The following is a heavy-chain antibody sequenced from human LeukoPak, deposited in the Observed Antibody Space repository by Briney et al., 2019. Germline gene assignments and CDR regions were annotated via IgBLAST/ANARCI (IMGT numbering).Heavy chain of an antibody. V-gene: IGHV3-23*01. D-gene: IGHD2-8*02. Sequence: GGSLRLSCAASGFTFSSYAMSWVRQAPGKGLEWVSSITGSGRDTYHADSVKGRFTISRDYSKNTLYLQMNSLRADDTALYYCAKGTLASCTGGKCYPFDHWGQGTLVTVSS. CDR3: AKGTLASCTGGKCYPFDH. CDR1: GFTFSSYA. CDR2: ITGSGRDT. J-gene: IGHJ4*02.